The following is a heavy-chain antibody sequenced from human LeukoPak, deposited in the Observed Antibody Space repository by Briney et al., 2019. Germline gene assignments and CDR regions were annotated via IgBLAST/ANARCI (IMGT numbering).Heavy chain of an antibody. CDR1: GYAFTSYD. J-gene: IGHJ3*02. CDR3: ARETVGATPEAFDI. V-gene: IGHV1-8*01. D-gene: IGHD1-26*01. CDR2: MNPNSGNT. Sequence: ASVKVSCKASGYAFTSYDINWVRQATGQGLEWMGWMNPNSGNTGYAQKFQGRVTMTRNTSISTAYMELSSLRSEDTAVYYCARETVGATPEAFDIWGQGTMVTVSP.